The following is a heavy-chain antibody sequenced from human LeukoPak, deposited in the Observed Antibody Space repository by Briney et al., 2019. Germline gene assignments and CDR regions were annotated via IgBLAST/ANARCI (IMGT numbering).Heavy chain of an antibody. Sequence: ASVKVSCKASGYTFTSYGISWVLQAPGQGLEWMGWISAYNGNTNYAQKLQGRVTMTTDTSTSTAYMELRSLRSDDTDVYYCARGSGFGELLLTFDYWGQGTLVTVSS. CDR2: ISAYNGNT. D-gene: IGHD3-10*01. J-gene: IGHJ4*02. CDR1: GYTFTSYG. V-gene: IGHV1-18*01. CDR3: ARGSGFGELLLTFDY.